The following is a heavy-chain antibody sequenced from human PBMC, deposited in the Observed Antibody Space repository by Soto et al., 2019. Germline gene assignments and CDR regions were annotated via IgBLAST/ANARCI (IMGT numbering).Heavy chain of an antibody. CDR2: IIPIFGTA. CDR3: ASSTVGTRDYYYYGMHV. D-gene: IGHD4-17*01. V-gene: IGHV1-69*06. J-gene: IGHJ6*02. Sequence: SVKVSCKASGGTFSSYAISWVRQAPGQGLEWMGGIIPIFGTANYAQKFQGRVTITADKSTSTAYMELRSLRSEDPAVYYCASSTVGTRDYYYYGMHVWGQGTTGTVSS. CDR1: GGTFSSYA.